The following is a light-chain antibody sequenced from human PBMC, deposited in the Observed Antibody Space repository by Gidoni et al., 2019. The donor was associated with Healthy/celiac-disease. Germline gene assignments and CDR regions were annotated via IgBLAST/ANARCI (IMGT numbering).Light chain of an antibody. CDR2: WGS. Sequence: DSVMTQSPLSLPVTPGEPASSSCRSSQSLLHSNGYNYLDWYLQKPGQSPQLLIYWGSNRASGVPDRFSGSGSGTDFTLKISRVEAEDVGVYYCMQALQTPPTFGQGTKLEIK. J-gene: IGKJ2*01. CDR3: MQALQTPPT. V-gene: IGKV2-28*01. CDR1: QSLLHSNGYNY.